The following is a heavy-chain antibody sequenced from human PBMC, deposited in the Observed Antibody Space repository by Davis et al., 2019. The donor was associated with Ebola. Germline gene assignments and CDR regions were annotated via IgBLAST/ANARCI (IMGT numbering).Heavy chain of an antibody. J-gene: IGHJ4*02. CDR1: GYTFTYRY. V-gene: IGHV1-45*02. CDR3: ARGYCSGGSCYSPDY. Sequence: SVKVSCKASGYTFTYRYLHWVRQAPGQALEWMGWITPFNGNTNYAQKLQGRVTMTTDTSTSTAYMELRSLRSDDTAVYYCARGYCSGGSCYSPDYWGQGTLVTVSS. CDR2: ITPFNGNT. D-gene: IGHD2-15*01.